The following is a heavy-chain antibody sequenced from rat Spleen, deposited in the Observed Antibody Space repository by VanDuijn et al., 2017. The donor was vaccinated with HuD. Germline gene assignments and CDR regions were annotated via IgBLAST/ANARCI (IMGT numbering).Heavy chain of an antibody. J-gene: IGHJ2*01. Sequence: QVQLKESGPGLVQPSQTLSLACTVSGFSLTSYHVHWVRQPSGKGLEWMGVIWTDGSTEYYSALKSRLSISRDTSKSQVFLKMSSLQTEDTATYYCARDDTYYGYNPLDYWGQGVMVTVSS. CDR1: GFSLTSYH. D-gene: IGHD1-9*01. CDR3: ARDDTYYGYNPLDY. CDR2: IWTDGST. V-gene: IGHV2-43*01.